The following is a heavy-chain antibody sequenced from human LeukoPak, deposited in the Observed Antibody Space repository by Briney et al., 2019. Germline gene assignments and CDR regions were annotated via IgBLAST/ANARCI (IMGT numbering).Heavy chain of an antibody. CDR1: GYTFTSYD. V-gene: IGHV1-8*03. D-gene: IGHD6-19*01. J-gene: IGHJ4*02. CDR3: ALLREQWLTLDY. CDR2: MNPNSGNT. Sequence: GASVKVSCKASGYTFTSYDINWVRQATGQGLEWMGWMNPNSGNTGYAQKFQGRVTITRNTSISTAYMELSSLRSEDTAVYYCALLREQWLTLDYWGQGTLVTVSS.